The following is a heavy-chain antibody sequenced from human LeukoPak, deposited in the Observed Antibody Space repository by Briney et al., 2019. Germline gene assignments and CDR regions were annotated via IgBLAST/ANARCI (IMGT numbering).Heavy chain of an antibody. V-gene: IGHV4-31*03. J-gene: IGHJ4*02. D-gene: IGHD2-2*01. CDR1: GGSISSGGYY. Sequence: PSETLSLTCTVSGGSISSGGYYWSWIRQHPGKGLEWIGYIYYSGSTYYNPSLKSRVTISVDRSKNQFSLKLSSVTAADTAVYYCARAPLRYCSSNSCSCFDYWGQGTLVTVSS. CDR3: ARAPLRYCSSNSCSCFDY. CDR2: IYYSGST.